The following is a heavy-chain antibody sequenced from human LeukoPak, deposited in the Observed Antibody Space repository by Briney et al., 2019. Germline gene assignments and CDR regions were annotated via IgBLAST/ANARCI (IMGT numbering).Heavy chain of an antibody. CDR1: GFTFSSYS. D-gene: IGHD1-26*01. V-gene: IGHV3-21*04. J-gene: IGHJ4*02. CDR3: AKDKRRGWELLGHHY. CDR2: ISSSSTYI. Sequence: TGGSLRLSCAASGFTFSSYSMNWVRQAPGKGLEWVSSISSSSTYIYYADSVKGRFTISRDDARNSLYLQMNSLRAEDTAVYYCAKDKRRGWELLGHHYWGQGTLVTVSS.